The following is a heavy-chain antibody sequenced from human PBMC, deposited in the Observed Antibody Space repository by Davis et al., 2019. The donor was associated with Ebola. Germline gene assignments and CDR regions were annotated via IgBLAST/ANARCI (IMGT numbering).Heavy chain of an antibody. CDR3: ARHNFVGDIMGFGF. J-gene: IGHJ4*02. V-gene: IGHV5-10-1*01. CDR2: IDPSDSYT. Sequence: PGGSLRLSCQGSGCRFTSYWINWVRQLPGKGLEWMGKIDPSDSYTKYSPSFQGHITISVDKSTSTAYLQWSSLKASDTAIYYCARHNFVGDIMGFGFWGQGTLVTVSS. CDR1: GCRFTSYW. D-gene: IGHD3-10*01.